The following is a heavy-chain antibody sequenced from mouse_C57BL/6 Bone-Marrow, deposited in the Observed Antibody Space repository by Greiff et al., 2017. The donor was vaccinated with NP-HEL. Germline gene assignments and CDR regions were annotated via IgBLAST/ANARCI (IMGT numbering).Heavy chain of an antibody. Sequence: EVKVVESGGGLVQPGGSLKLSCAASGFTFSDYYMYWVRQTPEKRLEWVAYISNGGGSTYYPDTVKGRFTISRDNAKNTLYLQMSRLKSEDTAMYYCARHKTRTGWYFDVWGTGTTVTVSS. J-gene: IGHJ1*03. CDR2: ISNGGGST. CDR3: ARHKTRTGWYFDV. V-gene: IGHV5-12*01. CDR1: GFTFSDYY.